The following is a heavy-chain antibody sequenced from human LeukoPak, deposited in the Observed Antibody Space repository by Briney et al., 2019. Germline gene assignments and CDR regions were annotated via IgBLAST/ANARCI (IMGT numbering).Heavy chain of an antibody. Sequence: QPGGSLRLSCAASGFTFNSYWMYWVRQVPGKGLVWVSRISSDGSTTTYAGSVEGRFTISRDNAKNTLFLQMNSLRAEDTAVYYCVRGGLQGFFWGQGTLVTVSS. CDR2: ISSDGSTT. J-gene: IGHJ4*02. CDR1: GFTFNSYW. V-gene: IGHV3-74*01. D-gene: IGHD4-11*01. CDR3: VRGGLQGFF.